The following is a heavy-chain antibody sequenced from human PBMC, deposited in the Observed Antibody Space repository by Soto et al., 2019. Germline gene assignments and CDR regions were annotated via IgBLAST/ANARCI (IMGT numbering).Heavy chain of an antibody. CDR2: ISDSFGT. D-gene: IGHD5-18*01. J-gene: IGHJ4*02. Sequence: GGSLRLSCAASGFTFSAYAMSWVRQAPGKGLEWVSTISDSFGTYYADSLKGRFTISRDNSRTTLYLQMNSLRADDTAVYYCAHRGYSSGEDYWGQGTLVTVSS. CDR3: AHRGYSSGEDY. CDR1: GFTFSAYA. V-gene: IGHV3-23*01.